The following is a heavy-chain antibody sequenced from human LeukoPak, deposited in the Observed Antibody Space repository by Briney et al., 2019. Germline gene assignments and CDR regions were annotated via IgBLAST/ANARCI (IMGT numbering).Heavy chain of an antibody. CDR3: TTRIGSAYDNRYFDN. V-gene: IGHV3-15*01. J-gene: IGHJ4*02. D-gene: IGHD5-12*01. CDR2: IKSKIDGGTA. CDR1: GITFTYAW. Sequence: GGSVRLSCAASGITFTYAWMTWVRQAPGKGLEWVGRIKSKIDGGTADYAAPVKGRFTISRDDSENTLFLDLKGLKTDDTGVYYCTTRIGSAYDNRYFDNWGQGTLVFVFS.